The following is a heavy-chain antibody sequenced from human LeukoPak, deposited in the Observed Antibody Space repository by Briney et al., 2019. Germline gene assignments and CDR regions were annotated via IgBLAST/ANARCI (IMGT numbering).Heavy chain of an antibody. D-gene: IGHD3-9*01. J-gene: IGHJ4*02. CDR3: ARDPGLSNDILTGYYNYFDY. CDR2: ISSSGSTI. Sequence: PGGSLRLSCAASGFTFSDYYMSWIRQAPGKGLEWVSYISSSGSTIYYADSVKGRFTISRDNAKNSLYLQMNSLRAEDTAVYYCARDPGLSNDILTGYYNYFDYWGQGTLVTVSS. V-gene: IGHV3-11*01. CDR1: GFTFSDYY.